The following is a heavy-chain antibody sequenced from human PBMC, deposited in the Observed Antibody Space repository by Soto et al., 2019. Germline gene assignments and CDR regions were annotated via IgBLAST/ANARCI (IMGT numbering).Heavy chain of an antibody. Sequence: SVKVSCKASGGTFSSYAISWVRQAPGQGLEWMGGIIPIFGTANYAQKFQGRVTITADESTSTAYMELSSLRSEDTAVYYCARATVVPAATYYYYGMDVWGQGTTVTVSS. J-gene: IGHJ6*02. CDR2: IIPIFGTA. CDR1: GGTFSSYA. D-gene: IGHD2-2*01. V-gene: IGHV1-69*13. CDR3: ARATVVPAATYYYYGMDV.